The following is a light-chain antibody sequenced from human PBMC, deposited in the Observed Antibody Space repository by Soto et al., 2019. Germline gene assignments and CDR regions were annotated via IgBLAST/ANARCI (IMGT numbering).Light chain of an antibody. CDR1: QSVSSN. J-gene: IGKJ1*01. Sequence: EIVMTQSPATLSVSPGERATLSCRASQSVSSNLAWYQQKPGQAPRLLIYGASTRATGIPARFSGNGSGTEFTLTISSLQSEDFAVYYCQQYNNWPRGFGQGTKVDIK. V-gene: IGKV3D-15*01. CDR2: GAS. CDR3: QQYNNWPRG.